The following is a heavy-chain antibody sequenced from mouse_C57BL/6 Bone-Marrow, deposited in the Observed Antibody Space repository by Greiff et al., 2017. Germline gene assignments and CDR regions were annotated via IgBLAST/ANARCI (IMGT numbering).Heavy chain of an antibody. J-gene: IGHJ1*03. CDR3: ARRGDGRDWYFDV. CDR2: ISSGGSYT. V-gene: IGHV5-6*02. Sequence: EVMLVESGGDLVKPGGSLKLSCAASGFTFSSYGMSWVRQTPDKRLEWVATISSGGSYTYYPDSVKGRFTISRDNAKNTLYLQMSRLKSEDTAMYYCARRGDGRDWYFDVWGTGTTVTVSS. CDR1: GFTFSSYG.